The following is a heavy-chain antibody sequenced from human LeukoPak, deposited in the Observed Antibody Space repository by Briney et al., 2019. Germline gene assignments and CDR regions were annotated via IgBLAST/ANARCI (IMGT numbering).Heavy chain of an antibody. CDR1: GLTFSNYG. V-gene: IGHV3-30*02. CDR2: IQFDGSSK. CDR3: AKVSVFGVAPLFDY. Sequence: GGSLRLSCTASGLTFSNYGMHWVRQAPGKGLEWVTFIQFDGSSKYYADSVRGRFIISRDDSKNTVYLQMNSLRPEDTAMYYCAKVSVFGVAPLFDYWGQGSLVTVSS. D-gene: IGHD3-3*01. J-gene: IGHJ4*02.